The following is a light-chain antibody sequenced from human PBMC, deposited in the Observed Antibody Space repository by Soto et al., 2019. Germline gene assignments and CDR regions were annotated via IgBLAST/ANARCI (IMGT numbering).Light chain of an antibody. CDR3: QQYGSSSLT. CDR1: QSVSRSF. V-gene: IGKV3-20*01. Sequence: EIVLTQSPGTLSLSPGERATLSCRASQSVSRSFLAWYQQKPGQAPRLLIYGASSRATGIPDMFSGSGSGTDFTLSISRLEPEFVAVYYCQQYGSSSLTFGGLTKVEI. CDR2: GAS. J-gene: IGKJ4*01.